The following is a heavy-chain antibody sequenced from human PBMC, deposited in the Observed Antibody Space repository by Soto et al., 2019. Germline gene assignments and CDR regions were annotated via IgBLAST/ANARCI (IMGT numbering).Heavy chain of an antibody. Sequence: PGGSLRLSCAASGFTFSRYAMSWVRQAPGKGLEWVSGIGGTGGGTFYADSVKGRFTISRDNSKNTLYLQMSSLRVEDTAVYYCAKAESGYFTHFDYWGQGTLVTVSS. V-gene: IGHV3-23*01. CDR1: GFTFSRYA. D-gene: IGHD5-12*01. J-gene: IGHJ4*02. CDR2: IGGTGGGT. CDR3: AKAESGYFTHFDY.